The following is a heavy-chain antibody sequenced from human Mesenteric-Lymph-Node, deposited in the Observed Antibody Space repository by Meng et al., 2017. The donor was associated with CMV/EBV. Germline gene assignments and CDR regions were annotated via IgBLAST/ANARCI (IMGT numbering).Heavy chain of an antibody. J-gene: IGHJ4*02. CDR1: GDSISSSHW. Sequence: CAVSGDSISSSHWWNWFRQPPGKGPVWMRELFHTGNTNYNPSLRRRATISVDKSKNQFSLKLSSVTAADTAVYYCARTVGATAVFDYWGQGTLVTVSS. CDR3: ARTVGATAVFDY. V-gene: IGHV4-4*02. D-gene: IGHD1-26*01. CDR2: LFHTGNT.